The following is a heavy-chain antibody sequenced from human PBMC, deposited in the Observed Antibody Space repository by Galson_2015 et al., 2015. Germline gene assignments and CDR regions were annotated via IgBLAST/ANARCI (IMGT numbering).Heavy chain of an antibody. D-gene: IGHD2-15*01. J-gene: IGHJ3*02. Sequence: SETLSLTCTVSGGSISSSSYYWGWIRQPPGKGLEWIGSIYYSGSTYYNPSLKSRVTISVDTSKNQFSLKLSSVTAADTAVYYCARPLGYCSGGSCYDAFDIWGQGTMVTVSS. V-gene: IGHV4-39*01. CDR2: IYYSGST. CDR3: ARPLGYCSGGSCYDAFDI. CDR1: GGSISSSSYY.